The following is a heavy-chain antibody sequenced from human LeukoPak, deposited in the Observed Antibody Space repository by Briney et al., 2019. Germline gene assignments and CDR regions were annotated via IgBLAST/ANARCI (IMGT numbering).Heavy chain of an antibody. D-gene: IGHD4-17*01. Sequence: SETLSLTCTVSGGSISSSSYYWGWIRQPPGKGLEWIGSIYYSGSTYYNPSLKRRVTISVDTSKNQFSLKLSSVTAADTAVYYCASTDYGPGDYWGQGTLVTVSS. V-gene: IGHV4-39*01. CDR2: IYYSGST. J-gene: IGHJ4*02. CDR1: GGSISSSSYY. CDR3: ASTDYGPGDY.